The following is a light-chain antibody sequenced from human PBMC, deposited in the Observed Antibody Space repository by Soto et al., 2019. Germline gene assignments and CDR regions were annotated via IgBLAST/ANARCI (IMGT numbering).Light chain of an antibody. CDR1: QSISSY. V-gene: IGKV1-9*01. Sequence: DIQLTQSPFFLSASVGDRATITCRASQSISSYLACYQQRPGKAPELLIYGASTLRAGVASRFSGSGSGTEFTLTISSLQPEDFATYFCQQLNIFPPLFTFGPGTKVDIK. CDR2: GAS. J-gene: IGKJ3*01. CDR3: QQLNIFPPLFT.